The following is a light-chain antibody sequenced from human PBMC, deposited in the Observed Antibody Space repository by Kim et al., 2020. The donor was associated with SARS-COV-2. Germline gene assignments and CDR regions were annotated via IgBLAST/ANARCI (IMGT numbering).Light chain of an antibody. CDR3: QQSYSTPPT. Sequence: DIQMTQSPSSLSASVGDRVTITCQASQNISSYLNWYQQKPGKAPKLLIYTASSLQSGVPSRFSGSGSGTDFTLTISSLQPEDFATYYCQQSYSTPPTFGQGTKLEI. CDR1: QNISSY. CDR2: TAS. V-gene: IGKV1-39*01. J-gene: IGKJ2*01.